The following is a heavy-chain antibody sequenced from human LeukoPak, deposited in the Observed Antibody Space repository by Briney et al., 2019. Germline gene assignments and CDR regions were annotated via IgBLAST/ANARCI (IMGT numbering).Heavy chain of an antibody. Sequence: PGGSLRLSCAASGFTVSSNYISWVRQAPGKGLEWVSVIYSGGSTYYADSVKGRFTISRDNSKNTLYLQMNSLRAEDTAVYYCARASGSGSYYKTIRRYYYYMDVWGKGTTVTVSS. CDR1: GFTVSSNY. V-gene: IGHV3-53*01. D-gene: IGHD3-10*01. CDR3: ARASGSGSYYKTIRRYYYYMDV. CDR2: IYSGGST. J-gene: IGHJ6*03.